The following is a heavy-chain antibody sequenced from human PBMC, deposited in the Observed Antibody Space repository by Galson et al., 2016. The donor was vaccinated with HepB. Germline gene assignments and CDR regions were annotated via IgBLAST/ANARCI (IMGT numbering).Heavy chain of an antibody. V-gene: IGHV1-3*01. CDR2: INAGNGNT. Sequence: SVKVSCKASGYTFTRYAMHWVRQAPGQRLEWMGWINAGNGNTKYSQKFQGRVIITRDTSASTAYMELSSLRSEDRAVYYCARSEGAMVYAKWGQGTLVTVSS. J-gene: IGHJ4*02. CDR3: ARSEGAMVYAK. D-gene: IGHD2-8*01. CDR1: GYTFTRYA.